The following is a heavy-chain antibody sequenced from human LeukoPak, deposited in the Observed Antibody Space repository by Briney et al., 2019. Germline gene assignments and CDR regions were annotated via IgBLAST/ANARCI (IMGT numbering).Heavy chain of an antibody. CDR3: ARASEDYYYYYMDV. Sequence: SETLSLTCTVSGGSISSYFWSWIRQPPGKGLQWIGYIYYSGSTIYNPSLKSRVTISVDTTKNQFSLKLSSVTAADTAVYYCARASEDYYYYYMDVWGKGTTVTISS. V-gene: IGHV4-59*01. D-gene: IGHD1-14*01. CDR2: IYYSGST. J-gene: IGHJ6*03. CDR1: GGSISSYF.